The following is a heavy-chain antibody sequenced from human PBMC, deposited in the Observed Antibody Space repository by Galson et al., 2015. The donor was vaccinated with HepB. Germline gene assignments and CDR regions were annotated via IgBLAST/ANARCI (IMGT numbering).Heavy chain of an antibody. V-gene: IGHV3-23*01. D-gene: IGHD4-17*01. J-gene: IGHJ6*02. Sequence: SLRLSCAASGLTFSSCVMSWVRQAPGKGPEWVSSISVSGGSTYYADSVKGRFTISRDNSKNTLYLQMNSLRAGDTALYYCAKVFYGSPPPYYYYGMDVWGQGTTVTVSS. CDR3: AKVFYGSPPPYYYYGMDV. CDR2: ISVSGGST. CDR1: GLTFSSCV.